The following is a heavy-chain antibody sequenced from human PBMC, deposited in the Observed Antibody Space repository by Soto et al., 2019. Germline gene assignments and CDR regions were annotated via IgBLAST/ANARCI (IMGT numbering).Heavy chain of an antibody. CDR3: AKAETPRTTDIVVVPAAPPPFDY. Sequence: GGSLRLSCAASGFTFSSYAMSWVRQAPGKGLEWVSAISGSGGSTYYADSVKGRFTISRDNSKNTLYLQMNSLRAEDTAVYYCAKAETPRTTDIVVVPAAPPPFDYWGQGTLVTVSS. CDR1: GFTFSSYA. CDR2: ISGSGGST. J-gene: IGHJ4*02. V-gene: IGHV3-23*01. D-gene: IGHD2-2*01.